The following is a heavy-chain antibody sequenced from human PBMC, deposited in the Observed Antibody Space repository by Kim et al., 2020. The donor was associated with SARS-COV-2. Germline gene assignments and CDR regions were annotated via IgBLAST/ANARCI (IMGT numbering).Heavy chain of an antibody. J-gene: IGHJ4*02. CDR2: ISGSGGST. Sequence: GGSLRLSCAASGFTFSSYAMSWVRQAPGKGLEWVSAISGSGGSTYYADSVKGRFTISRDNSKNTLYPQMNSLRAEDTAVYYCAKDRAYCGGDCYSALPRPYFDYWGQGTLVTVSS. CDR1: GFTFSSYA. V-gene: IGHV3-23*01. CDR3: AKDRAYCGGDCYSALPRPYFDY. D-gene: IGHD2-21*02.